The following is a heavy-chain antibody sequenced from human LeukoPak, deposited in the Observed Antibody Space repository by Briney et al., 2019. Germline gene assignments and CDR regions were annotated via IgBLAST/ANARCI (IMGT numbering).Heavy chain of an antibody. Sequence: GGSLRLSCTASGFTFNTYWMIWVRQAPGKGLEWVANINQDGSVRYYVASVKGRFTISRDNAKNLVHLQMNSLRAEDTAVYYCARKGLPDYWGQGTMVVVSS. J-gene: IGHJ4*02. CDR3: ARKGLPDY. D-gene: IGHD2-21*02. CDR2: INQDGSVR. CDR1: GFTFNTYW. V-gene: IGHV3-7*01.